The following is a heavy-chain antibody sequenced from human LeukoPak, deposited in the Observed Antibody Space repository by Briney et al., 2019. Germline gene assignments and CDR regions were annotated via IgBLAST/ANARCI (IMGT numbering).Heavy chain of an antibody. D-gene: IGHD3-9*01. J-gene: IGHJ4*02. CDR1: GFTFRSYW. CDR3: ASGYYDILTGYYKDYFDY. CDR2: IKQDGNDK. Sequence: GGSLRLSCAGSGFTFRSYWMSWVRQAPGKGLEWVANIKQDGNDKYYVDSVMGRFTISRDNAWNSLSLQMNSLRAEDTAVYYCASGYYDILTGYYKDYFDYWGQGTLVTVSS. V-gene: IGHV3-7*01.